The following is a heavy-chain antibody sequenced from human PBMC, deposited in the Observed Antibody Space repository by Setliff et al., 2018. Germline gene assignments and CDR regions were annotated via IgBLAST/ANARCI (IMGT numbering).Heavy chain of an antibody. CDR3: ARDKDTAMVTGWFDP. J-gene: IGHJ5*02. CDR1: DVSISDTTYY. D-gene: IGHD5-18*01. Sequence: SETLSLTCTVSDVSISDTTYYGSWIRQPAGKGLEWIGRIYTSGSTNYNPSLKSRLSMSVDTSKNQFSLKLSSVTAADTAVYYCARDKDTAMVTGWFDPWGQGTLVTVSS. CDR2: IYTSGST. V-gene: IGHV4-61*02.